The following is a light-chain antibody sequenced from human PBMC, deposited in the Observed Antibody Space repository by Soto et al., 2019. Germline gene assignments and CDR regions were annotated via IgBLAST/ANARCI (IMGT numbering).Light chain of an antibody. CDR1: SSDIGAYDR. CDR3: CSHAGGSSWV. V-gene: IGLV2-11*01. CDR2: EVT. Sequence: QSALTQPRSVSGSLGQSVTISCTGTSSDIGAYDRVSLYQHHPTKAPKLIISEVTKWPSGVPDRFSGSKSGTTASLTISGLQAEDEADYYCCSHAGGSSWVFGGGTKVNVL. J-gene: IGLJ3*02.